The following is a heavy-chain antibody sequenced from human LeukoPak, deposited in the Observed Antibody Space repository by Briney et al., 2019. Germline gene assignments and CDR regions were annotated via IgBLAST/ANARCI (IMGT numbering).Heavy chain of an antibody. D-gene: IGHD4-17*01. Sequence: GASVKVSCKSSGYTFNTYYIHWVRQAPGQGREWMGKINHSGGSTNYAQKLQRRVTVTRDTSTSTVYMELSSLRSEDTAVFYCARGTVTKAFHYWGEGTLVSVPS. CDR3: ARGTVTKAFHY. V-gene: IGHV1-46*02. CDR2: INHSGGST. CDR1: GYTFNTYY. J-gene: IGHJ4*02.